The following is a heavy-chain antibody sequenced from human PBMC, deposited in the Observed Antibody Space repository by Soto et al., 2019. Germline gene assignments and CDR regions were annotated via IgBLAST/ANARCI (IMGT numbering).Heavy chain of an antibody. CDR3: ESRTTYYYYYGMDV. J-gene: IGHJ6*02. Sequence: SETLSLTCTVSGGSISSSSYYWGWIRQPPGKGLEWIGSIYYSGSTYYNPSLKSRATISVDTSKNQFSLKLSSVTAADTAVYYRESRTTYYYYYGMDVWGQGTTVTVSS. D-gene: IGHD1-1*01. CDR2: IYYSGST. V-gene: IGHV4-39*01. CDR1: GGSISSSSYY.